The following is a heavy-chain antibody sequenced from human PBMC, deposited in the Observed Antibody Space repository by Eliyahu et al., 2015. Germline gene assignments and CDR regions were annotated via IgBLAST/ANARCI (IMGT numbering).Heavy chain of an antibody. CDR2: ISYDGSNK. CDR1: GFTFXXSG. V-gene: IGHV3-30*18. Sequence: QVQLVESGGGVVQPGRSXSLXCAASGFTFXXSGMHWVRQGPGKGLEWVAVISYDGSNKYYADSVKGRFTISRDNSKNTLYLQMNSLRAEDTAVYYCAKGGHQSGYYVNDAFDIWGQGTMVTVSS. J-gene: IGHJ3*02. CDR3: AKGGHQSGYYVNDAFDI. D-gene: IGHD3-22*01.